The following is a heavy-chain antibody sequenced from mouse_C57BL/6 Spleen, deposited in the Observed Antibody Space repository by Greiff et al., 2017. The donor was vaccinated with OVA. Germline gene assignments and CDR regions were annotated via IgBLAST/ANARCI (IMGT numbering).Heavy chain of an antibody. Sequence: VQLQQSGTELVKPGASVKLSCKASGYTFTSYWMHWVKQRPGQGLEWIGNINPSNGGTNYNEKFKSKATLTVDKSSSTAYMQLSSLTSEDSAVYYCARAENCNCDYYAMDDWGQGTSVTVSS. CDR2: INPSNGGT. D-gene: IGHD2-1*01. V-gene: IGHV1-53*01. J-gene: IGHJ4*01. CDR1: GYTFTSYW. CDR3: ARAENCNCDYYAMDD.